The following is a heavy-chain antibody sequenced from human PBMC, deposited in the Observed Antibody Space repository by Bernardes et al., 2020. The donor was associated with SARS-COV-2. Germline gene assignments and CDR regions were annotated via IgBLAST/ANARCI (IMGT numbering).Heavy chain of an antibody. CDR2: VKSKANNYAT. Sequence: GGSLRLSCAASGFTFSGSSMHWVRQVSGKGLEWVGRVKSKANNYATTYAASVSCRFTISSDDSKNTVYLQMNSLKTEETAVYFCAGVSPIEGAYYDAFDIGGQGTKVTVSS. J-gene: IGHJ3*02. D-gene: IGHD1-26*01. CDR3: AGVSPIEGAYYDAFDI. V-gene: IGHV3-73*01. CDR1: GFTFSGSS.